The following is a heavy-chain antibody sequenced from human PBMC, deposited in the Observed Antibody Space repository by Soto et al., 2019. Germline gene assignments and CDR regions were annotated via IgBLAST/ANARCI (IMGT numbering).Heavy chain of an antibody. Sequence: EEQLVESGGGLVQPGGSLRLSCAASEFTFSSFWMAWVRQAPGKGLEWVAVIKGDGSGKYYVDSVNGRFTISRDNAKNLLYLQMNSLRTGDAAVYYCARDQTPQISGSWFYARDIWGQGTMVTVSS. CDR1: EFTFSSFW. D-gene: IGHD6-13*01. V-gene: IGHV3-7*03. J-gene: IGHJ3*02. CDR3: ARDQTPQISGSWFYARDI. CDR2: IKGDGSGK.